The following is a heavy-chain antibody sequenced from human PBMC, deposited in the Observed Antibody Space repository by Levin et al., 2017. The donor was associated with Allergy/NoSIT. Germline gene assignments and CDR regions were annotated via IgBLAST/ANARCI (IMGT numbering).Heavy chain of an antibody. CDR1: GFTFSSYG. Sequence: GESLKISCAASGFTFSSYGMHWVRQAPGKGLEWVAVISYDGSNKYYADSVKGRFTISRDNSKNTLYLQMNSLRAEDTAVYYCAGKSGAFDIWGQGTMVTVSS. J-gene: IGHJ3*02. CDR2: ISYDGSNK. CDR3: AGKSGAFDI. D-gene: IGHD3-10*01. V-gene: IGHV3-30*03.